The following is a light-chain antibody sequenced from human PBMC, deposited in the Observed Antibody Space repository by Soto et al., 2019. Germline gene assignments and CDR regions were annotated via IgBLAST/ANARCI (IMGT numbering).Light chain of an antibody. V-gene: IGKV3-20*01. CDR3: QQYGSSLYT. CDR2: GAS. CDR1: QSVSSSY. J-gene: IGKJ2*01. Sequence: ETVLTQSPGTRSLSPGERATLSCRASQSVSSSYLAWYQQKPGQAPRLLIYGASIRATGIPDRFSGSGSGTDFTLTISRLEPEDFAVYYCQQYGSSLYTFGQGTKLEIK.